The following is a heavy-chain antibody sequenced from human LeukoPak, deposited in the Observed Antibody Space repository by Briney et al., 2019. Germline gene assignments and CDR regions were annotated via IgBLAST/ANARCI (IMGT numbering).Heavy chain of an antibody. CDR2: IYYSGST. D-gene: IGHD5-18*01. J-gene: IGHJ6*02. Sequence: SETLSLTCTVSGGSISSGGYYWSWIRQHPGKGLEWIGYIYYSGSTYYNPSLKSRVTISVDTSKNQFSLKLSSVTAADTAVYHCARCGYSYGYWYYYYGMDVWGQGTTVTVSS. CDR1: GGSISSGGYY. CDR3: ARCGYSYGYWYYYYGMDV. V-gene: IGHV4-31*03.